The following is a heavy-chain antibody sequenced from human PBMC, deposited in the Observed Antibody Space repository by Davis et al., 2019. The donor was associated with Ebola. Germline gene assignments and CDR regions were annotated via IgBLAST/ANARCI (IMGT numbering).Heavy chain of an antibody. V-gene: IGHV4-59*01. CDR1: GGSISSYY. Sequence: PSETLSLTCTVSGGSISSYYWSWIRQPPGKGLEWIGYIYYSGSTNYNPSLKSRVTISVDTSKNQFSLKLSSVTAADTAVYYCARAEGPRRYCSGGSCYSVLYYYGMDVWGQGTTVTVSS. CDR3: ARAEGPRRYCSGGSCYSVLYYYGMDV. CDR2: IYYSGST. J-gene: IGHJ6*02. D-gene: IGHD2-15*01.